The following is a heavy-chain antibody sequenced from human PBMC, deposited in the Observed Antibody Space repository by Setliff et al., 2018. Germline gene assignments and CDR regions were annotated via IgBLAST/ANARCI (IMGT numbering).Heavy chain of an antibody. J-gene: IGHJ5*02. CDR3: ARGRSSPFDP. D-gene: IGHD6-13*01. CDR2: INTDGSAT. CDR1: GFTFSAHW. Sequence: PGGSLRLSCEASGFTFSAHWMHWVRQAPGKGLVWVSGINTDGSATYYADSVKGRFTISRDNAKNTLYLQINSLRAEETAVYYCARGRSSPFDPWGQGTLVTVSS. V-gene: IGHV3-74*01.